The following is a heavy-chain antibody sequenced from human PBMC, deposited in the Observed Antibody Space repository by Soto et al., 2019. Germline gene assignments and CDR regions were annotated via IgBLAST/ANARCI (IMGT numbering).Heavy chain of an antibody. CDR2: INLRGGTT. V-gene: IGHV1-46*02. CDR3: ARGPDESDVPRWDH. Sequence: QVQLVQSGPEVRKPGASVRLSCATSGYNFNQYYIHWVRQAPGQGLEWMGIINLRGGTTEYAHKFRGRVTVTGDTSTRTAYMELSSLRSEDTAVYFCARGPDESDVPRWDHWGQGTLITVSS. D-gene: IGHD1-26*01. J-gene: IGHJ4*02. CDR1: GYNFNQYY.